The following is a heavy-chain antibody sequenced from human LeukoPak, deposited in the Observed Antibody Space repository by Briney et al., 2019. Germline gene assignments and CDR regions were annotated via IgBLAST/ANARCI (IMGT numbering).Heavy chain of an antibody. CDR3: VKDLNGTWSFDY. D-gene: IGHD2-8*01. CDR2: ISAGGVSLFSGSGSAT. CDR1: GFTFSNCA. Sequence: PGGSLRLSCAASGFTFSNCAMIWVRQAPAKGLQWVSVISAGGVSLFSGSGSATYYADSVKGRFTISRDNSKNTLFLQMSSLRAEDTAVYYCVKDLNGTWSFDYWGQGTLVTVSS. V-gene: IGHV3-23*01. J-gene: IGHJ4*02.